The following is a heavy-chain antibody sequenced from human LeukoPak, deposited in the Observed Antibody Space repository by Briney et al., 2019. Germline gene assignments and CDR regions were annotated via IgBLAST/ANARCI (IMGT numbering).Heavy chain of an antibody. D-gene: IGHD5-12*01. J-gene: IGHJ4*02. V-gene: IGHV3-48*04. CDR1: GFTFSSYS. CDR3: AREGTDSGYDY. Sequence: GGSLRLSCAASGFTFSSYSMNWVRQAPGKGLEWVSYISSSSSTIYYADSVKGRFTISRDNAKNSLYLQMNSLRAEDTAVYYCAREGTDSGYDYWGQGTLVTVSS. CDR2: ISSSSSTI.